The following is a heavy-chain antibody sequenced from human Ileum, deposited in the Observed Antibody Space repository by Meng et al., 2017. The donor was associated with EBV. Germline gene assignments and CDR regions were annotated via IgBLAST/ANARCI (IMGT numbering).Heavy chain of an antibody. V-gene: IGHV4-39*07. D-gene: IGHD3-10*01. CDR1: GDSVSDTNYF. CDR3: VRVRGDFDY. CDR2: INSNWNT. J-gene: IGHJ4*02. Sequence: QLPLQESGPGLAKPSENLSLTCLVSGDSVSDTNYFRGWIRQPPGKGLEWIGSINSNWNTYYTPSLTSRVTMSVDTSKNQFSLKLSSVTAADTAVYYCVRVRGDFDYWGQGTLVTVSS.